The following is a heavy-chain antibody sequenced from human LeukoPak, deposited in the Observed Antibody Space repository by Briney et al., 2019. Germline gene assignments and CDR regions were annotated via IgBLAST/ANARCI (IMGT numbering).Heavy chain of an antibody. V-gene: IGHV4-39*07. CDR2: IYYSGST. CDR3: ARGGTTVTPGLLWFDP. CDR1: DDSIRSSAYY. D-gene: IGHD4-17*01. Sequence: SETLSLTCAVSDDSIRSSAYYWGWIRQPPGKGLEWIGSIYYSGSTKYNPSLKSRVTISVDTSKNQFSLKLSSVTAADTAVYYCARGGTTVTPGLLWFDPWGQGTLVTVSS. J-gene: IGHJ5*02.